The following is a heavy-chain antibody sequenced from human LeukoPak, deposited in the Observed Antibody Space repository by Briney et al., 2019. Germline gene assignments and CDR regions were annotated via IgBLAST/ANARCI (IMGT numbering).Heavy chain of an antibody. V-gene: IGHV4-39*07. Sequence: SETLSLTCTVSGGSISSSSYYWGWIRQPPGKGLEWIGSIYYSGSTYYNPSLKSRVTMSVDTSKNQFSLKLTSVTAADTAVYYCARDGSWGYDSWGQGPLVSVSS. CDR2: IYYSGST. CDR3: ARDGSWGYDS. CDR1: GGSISSSSYY. J-gene: IGHJ4*02. D-gene: IGHD6-13*01.